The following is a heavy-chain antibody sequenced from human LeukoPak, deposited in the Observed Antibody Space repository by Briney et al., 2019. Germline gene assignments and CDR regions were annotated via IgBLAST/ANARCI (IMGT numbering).Heavy chain of an antibody. V-gene: IGHV3-30-3*01. CDR1: GFTFSSYA. Sequence: PGGSLRLSCAAPGFTFSSYAMHWVRQAPGKGLEWVAVISYDGSNKYYADSVKGRFTISRDNSKNTLYLQMNSLRAEDTAVYYCARDRCEWFDPWGQGTLVTVSS. CDR2: ISYDGSNK. D-gene: IGHD2-8*01. J-gene: IGHJ5*02. CDR3: ARDRCEWFDP.